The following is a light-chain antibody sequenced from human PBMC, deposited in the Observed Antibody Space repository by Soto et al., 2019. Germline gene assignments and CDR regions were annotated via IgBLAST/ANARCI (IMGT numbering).Light chain of an antibody. CDR2: GAS. Sequence: EIVLTQSPGTLSLSPGERATLSCRASQSVSSSYLAWYQQKPGQAPRLLIYGASSRATGIPDRFSGSGSGTDCTLTISTLEPEDFAVYYCQQYGSSPPFTLGPRTKVDIK. J-gene: IGKJ3*01. CDR1: QSVSSSY. CDR3: QQYGSSPPFT. V-gene: IGKV3-20*01.